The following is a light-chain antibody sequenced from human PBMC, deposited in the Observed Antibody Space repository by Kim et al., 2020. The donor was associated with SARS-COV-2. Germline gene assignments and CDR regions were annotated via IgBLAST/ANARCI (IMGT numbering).Light chain of an antibody. CDR3: QRYGNSWT. CDR2: GAS. J-gene: IGKJ1*01. CDR1: QSVSNNY. Sequence: EIVLTQSPGTLSLSPGERATLSCRASQSVSNNYLAWYQQKPGQAPRLLIYGASSRATGIADRFSGSGSGTDFTLTISRLEPEDFAFYYCQRYGNSWTFGQGTKVDIK. V-gene: IGKV3-20*01.